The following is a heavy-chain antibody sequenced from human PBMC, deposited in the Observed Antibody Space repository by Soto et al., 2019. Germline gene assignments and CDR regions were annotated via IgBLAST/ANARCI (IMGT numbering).Heavy chain of an antibody. V-gene: IGHV1-8*01. CDR3: ERVGDRITMVRGNNWFDP. J-gene: IGHJ5*02. CDR1: GYTFTSYD. Sequence: QVQLVQSGAEVKKPGASVKVSCKASGYTFTSYDINWVRQATGQGLEWMGWMNPNSGNTGYAQKFQGRVTMTRNTSISTAYMELSSLRSEDTAVYYCERVGDRITMVRGNNWFDPWGQGTLVTVSS. CDR2: MNPNSGNT. D-gene: IGHD3-10*01.